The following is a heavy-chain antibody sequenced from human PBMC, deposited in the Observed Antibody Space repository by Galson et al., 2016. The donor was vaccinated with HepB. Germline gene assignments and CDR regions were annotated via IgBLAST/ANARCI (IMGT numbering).Heavy chain of an antibody. CDR1: GFTLSSYW. V-gene: IGHV3-74*01. D-gene: IGHD3-3*01. Sequence: SLRLSCAVSGFTLSSYWMHWVRQAPGKGLVWVSRIHIDGSSTNYADSVKGRFTISRDNTKNTLYLQMDSLRAEDTAVYYCARESNPHAYNGIWSGYFFALDMWGQGTMVTVSA. CDR2: IHIDGSST. CDR3: ARESNPHAYNGIWSGYFFALDM. J-gene: IGHJ3*02.